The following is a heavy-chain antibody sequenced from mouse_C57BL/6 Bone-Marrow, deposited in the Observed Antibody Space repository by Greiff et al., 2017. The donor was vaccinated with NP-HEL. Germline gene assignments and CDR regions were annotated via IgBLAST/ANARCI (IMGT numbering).Heavy chain of an antibody. D-gene: IGHD1-1*01. Sequence: EVHLVESGGGLVQPKGSLKLSCAASGFSFNTYAMNWVRQAPGKGLEWVARIRSKSNNYATYYADSVKDRFTISRDDSESMLYLQMNNLKTEDTAMYDCVRHATTVVGWYFDVWGTGTTVTVSS. J-gene: IGHJ1*03. CDR2: IRSKSNNYAT. CDR3: VRHATTVVGWYFDV. CDR1: GFSFNTYA. V-gene: IGHV10-1*01.